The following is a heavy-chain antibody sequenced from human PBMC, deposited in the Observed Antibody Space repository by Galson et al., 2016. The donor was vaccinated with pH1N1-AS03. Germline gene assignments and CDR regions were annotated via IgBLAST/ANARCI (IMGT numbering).Heavy chain of an antibody. CDR3: ARGLKSMLRGVIDNYYGMDV. V-gene: IGHV1-2*02. CDR1: GYIFSDYY. CDR2: ININDGVT. Sequence: SVKVSCKASGYIFSDYYMHWVRQAPGQGLEWMAWININDGVTNYAQKFHGRVTMSRDTSISTAYMELSRLGSDDKAVYYCARGLKSMLRGVIDNYYGMDVWGPGTTVTVSS. J-gene: IGHJ6*01. D-gene: IGHD3-10*01.